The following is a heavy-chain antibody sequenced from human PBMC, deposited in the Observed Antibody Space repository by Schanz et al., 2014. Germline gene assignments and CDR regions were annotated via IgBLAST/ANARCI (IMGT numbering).Heavy chain of an antibody. V-gene: IGHV1-18*01. J-gene: IGHJ5*02. D-gene: IGHD5-12*01. Sequence: QVQLVQSGGEVKTPGASVKVSCKASGYTFTRSGISWVRQAPGQGLEWMGWIGGSDGNTNFAQKFQGRVTMTTDTSTSTVYMELRSLTSDDTAVYYCAREKGHGYSGLSWGQGTLLAVSS. CDR1: GYTFTRSG. CDR3: AREKGHGYSGLS. CDR2: IGGSDGNT.